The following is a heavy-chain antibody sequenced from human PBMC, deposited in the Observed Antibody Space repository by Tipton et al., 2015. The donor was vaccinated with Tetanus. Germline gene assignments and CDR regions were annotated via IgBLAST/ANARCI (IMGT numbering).Heavy chain of an antibody. Sequence: SLRLSWAASGFTFSAYYMSWISLAPGKGLEWISYISHTGTTTYYSDSVMGRFTVSRDNTKNSLYLEINSLRAEDTAVYYCARSESRIAPRIPWGMDIWGQGTTVTVSS. D-gene: IGHD6-6*01. CDR2: ISHTGTTT. CDR3: ARSESRIAPRIPWGMDI. J-gene: IGHJ6*02. V-gene: IGHV3-11*01. CDR1: GFTFSAYY.